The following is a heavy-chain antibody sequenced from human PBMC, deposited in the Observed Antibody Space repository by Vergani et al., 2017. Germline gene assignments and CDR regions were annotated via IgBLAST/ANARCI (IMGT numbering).Heavy chain of an antibody. V-gene: IGHV4-39*01. J-gene: IGHJ2*01. CDR3: ASGKYYSDSTSQFRGRYFDV. CDR2: IYNSGNG. CDR1: GDSIISRSYY. Sequence: QMQLQESGPGLVKASETLSLTCTVSGDSIISRSYYWGWIRQPPGKGPEWIGSIYNSGNGDSSSSLKSRVTISADTSKNQFSLRLTSVPAADTAVYYCASGKYYSDSTSQFRGRYFDVWGRGTLVTVPS. D-gene: IGHD3-16*01.